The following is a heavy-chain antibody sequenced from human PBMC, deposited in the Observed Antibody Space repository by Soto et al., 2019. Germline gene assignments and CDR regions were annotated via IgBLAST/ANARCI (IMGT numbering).Heavy chain of an antibody. Sequence: SETLSLTCSLSGSSISSSSYYWGWFRQPPGTGLEWIGYIYHSGNPYYTPSLKSRITISVDRSKNQFSLKLNSVTAADTAVYYCARAAGGNYYDSSAYYYFDYWGQGTLVTVSS. J-gene: IGHJ4*02. CDR3: ARAAGGNYYDSSAYYYFDY. CDR2: IYHSGNP. CDR1: GSSISSSSYY. D-gene: IGHD3-22*01. V-gene: IGHV4-30-2*01.